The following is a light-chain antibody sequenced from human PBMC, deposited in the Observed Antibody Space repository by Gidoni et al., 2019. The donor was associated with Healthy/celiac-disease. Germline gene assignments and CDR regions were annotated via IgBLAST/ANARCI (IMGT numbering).Light chain of an antibody. CDR2: GNN. V-gene: IGLV1-40*01. J-gene: IGLJ2*01. CDR1: SSNIGAGYD. CDR3: QSYDNSLSGPVV. Sequence: QSVLTQPPSVAGAPAQRVTIPCTGSSSNIGAGYDVHWYQQLPGTSPKLIICGNNKRPSGVPDRFSVSKSGTSASLAITGLQAEDEAAYFCQSYDNSLSGPVVFGGGTELTVL.